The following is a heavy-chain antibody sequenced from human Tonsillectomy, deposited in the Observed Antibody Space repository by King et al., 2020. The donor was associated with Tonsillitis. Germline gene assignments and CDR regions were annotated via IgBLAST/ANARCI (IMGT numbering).Heavy chain of an antibody. J-gene: IGHJ3*01. V-gene: IGHV3-21*01. CDR3: AKHKGAHYYDTGRGAFDV. D-gene: IGHD3-22*01. CDR1: GFTFSNYD. Sequence: QLVQSGDGLVNPGGSLRLSCTTSGFTFSNYDMKWVRQAPGKGLEWVSSISGSSSDIYYADSLTVRFTISRDNAKKSLFLQMKYLRAGDTAVYYCAKHKGAHYYDTGRGAFDVWGRGTMVTVSS. CDR2: ISGSSSDI.